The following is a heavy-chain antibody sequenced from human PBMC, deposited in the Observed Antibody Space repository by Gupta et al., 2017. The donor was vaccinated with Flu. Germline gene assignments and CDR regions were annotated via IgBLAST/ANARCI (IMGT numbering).Heavy chain of an antibody. J-gene: IGHJ4*02. CDR3: AKDWSSSSVDY. D-gene: IGHD6-6*01. CDR2: ISYDGSNK. V-gene: IGHV3-30*18. Sequence: QVQLVESGGGVVQPGRSLRLSCAASGFTFSSYGMHWVRQAPGKGLEWVAVISYDGSNKYYADSVKGRFTISRDNSKNTLYLQMNSLRAEDTAVYYCAKDWSSSSVDYWGQGTLVTVSS. CDR1: GFTFSSYG.